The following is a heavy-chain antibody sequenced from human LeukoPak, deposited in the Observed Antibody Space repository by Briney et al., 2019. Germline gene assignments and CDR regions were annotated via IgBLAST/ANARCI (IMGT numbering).Heavy chain of an antibody. CDR3: ARVSPSYNWNAESLDY. Sequence: GGSLRLSCAASGFTFSSYAMHWVRQAPGKGLEWVAVISYDGSNKYYADSAKGRFTISRDNSKNTLYLQMNSLRAEDTAVYYCARVSPSYNWNAESLDYWGQGTLVTVSS. J-gene: IGHJ4*02. D-gene: IGHD1-20*01. CDR2: ISYDGSNK. V-gene: IGHV3-30*01. CDR1: GFTFSSYA.